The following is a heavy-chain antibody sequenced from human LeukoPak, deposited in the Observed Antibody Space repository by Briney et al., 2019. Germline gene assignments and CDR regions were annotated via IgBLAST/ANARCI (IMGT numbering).Heavy chain of an antibody. D-gene: IGHD3-22*01. J-gene: IGHJ4*02. V-gene: IGHV3-21*01. Sequence: GGSLRLSCAASGFTFSSYSMNWVRQAPGKGLEWVSSVSSSSSYIYYADSVKGRFTISRDNAKNSLYLQMNSLRAEDTAVYYCARDEYYYDSSGYLTTAGFDYWGQGTLVTVSS. CDR2: VSSSSSYI. CDR3: ARDEYYYDSSGYLTTAGFDY. CDR1: GFTFSSYS.